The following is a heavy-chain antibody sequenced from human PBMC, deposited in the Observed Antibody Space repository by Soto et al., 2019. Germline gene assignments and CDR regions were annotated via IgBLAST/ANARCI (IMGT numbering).Heavy chain of an antibody. V-gene: IGHV2-5*02. J-gene: IGHJ4*02. CDR3: AHSPQVTVTTSYFDA. CDR2: LYWGDDK. Sequence: QITLKESCPTLVKPTQTLTLTCSFSGFSLTTSGVGVGWVRQPPGKALEWLALLYWGDDKRYRPSLKSRLTVTTDTSKHSMILTMTNMDPADTATYSCAHSPQVTVTTSYFDAWGQGTLVTVSS. CDR1: GFSLTTSGVG. D-gene: IGHD4-17*01.